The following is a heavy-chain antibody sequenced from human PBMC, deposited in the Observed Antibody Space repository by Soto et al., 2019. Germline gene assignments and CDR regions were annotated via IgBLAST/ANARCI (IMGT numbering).Heavy chain of an antibody. D-gene: IGHD3-10*01. CDR3: ARGNALDV. J-gene: IGHJ3*01. V-gene: IGHV6-1*01. CDR1: GDSVSSDITS. CDR2: TYYRSKWFH. Sequence: RTLSLTSALSGDSVSSDITSWNWIRQSPSRGLEWLGRTYYRSKWFHGYAASVKSRITINPDTSKNQFSLELNSMTPEDTAVYYCARGNALDVWGQGTVVTVSS.